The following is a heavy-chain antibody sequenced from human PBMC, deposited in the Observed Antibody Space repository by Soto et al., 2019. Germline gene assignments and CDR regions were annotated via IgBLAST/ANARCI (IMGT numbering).Heavy chain of an antibody. Sequence: SETLSLTCTVSGASISSGAYYWSWIRQLPVKGLEWIGYIYFSGSTYYNPSLESRVTISVDKSKNQFSLKLMSLSAADTSVYYCGRLEGLATISYYFDYWGQGALVTVSS. CDR1: GASISSGAYY. CDR2: IYFSGST. J-gene: IGHJ4*02. D-gene: IGHD3-9*01. V-gene: IGHV4-30-4*08. CDR3: GRLEGLATISYYFDY.